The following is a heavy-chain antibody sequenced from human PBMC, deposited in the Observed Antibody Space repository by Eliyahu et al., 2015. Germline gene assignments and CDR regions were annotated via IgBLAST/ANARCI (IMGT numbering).Heavy chain of an antibody. CDR2: IYGDANT. CDR1: GFMFSNSF. Sequence: EAQLVESGGGLIQPGGSLRLSCAASGFMFSNSFMXWVRQAPGKGLEWISVIYGDANTYYADSVKGRFSISRDNSENTLYLQMNNVRLDDTAIYYCARTDYGDDGTLNIWGQGTMVTVSS. CDR3: ARTDYGDDGTLNI. J-gene: IGHJ3*02. V-gene: IGHV3-53*01. D-gene: IGHD4/OR15-4a*01.